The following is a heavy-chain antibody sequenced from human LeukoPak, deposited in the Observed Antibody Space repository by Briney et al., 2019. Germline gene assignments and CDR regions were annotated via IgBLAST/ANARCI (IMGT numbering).Heavy chain of an antibody. V-gene: IGHV4-59*01. CDR1: GGSISNYF. D-gene: IGHD5-18*01. CDR2: IYYSGST. Sequence: SETLSLTCTVSGGSISNYFWSWIRQPQGKGLEWNGYIYYSGSTNYNPSLKSRVTISIRTSRNQFSLKLSSVTAADTAVYYCARGDTAMVPIEDWGQGTLVIVSS. J-gene: IGHJ4*02. CDR3: ARGDTAMVPIED.